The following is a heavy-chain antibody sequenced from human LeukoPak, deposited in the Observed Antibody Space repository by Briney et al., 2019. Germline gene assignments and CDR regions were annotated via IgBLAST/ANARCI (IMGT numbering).Heavy chain of an antibody. Sequence: ASVKVSCKASGYTFTGFYIHWVRQPPGQGLEWMGWINPDRGGTNYAQKFQGRVTLTRDTSINTAYMELSGLTSDDTAVYYCVREDFVVIPAAMRGDYWGQGTLVIVSS. CDR3: VREDFVVIPAAMRGDY. J-gene: IGHJ4*02. D-gene: IGHD2-2*01. CDR2: INPDRGGT. V-gene: IGHV1-2*02. CDR1: GYTFTGFY.